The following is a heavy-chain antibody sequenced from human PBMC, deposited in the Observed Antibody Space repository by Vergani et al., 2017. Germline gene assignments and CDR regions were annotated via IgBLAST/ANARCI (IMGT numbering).Heavy chain of an antibody. Sequence: QVQLVESGGGVVQPGRSLRLSCAASGFTFSSYGMHWVRQAPGKGLEWVAVIWYDGSNKYYADSVKGRFTISRDNSKNTLYLQMNSLRAEDTAVYYCARDHGSTSILDNWGQGTLVTVSS. CDR1: GFTFSSYG. D-gene: IGHD2-2*01. CDR2: IWYDGSNK. V-gene: IGHV3-33*01. J-gene: IGHJ4*02. CDR3: ARDHGSTSILDN.